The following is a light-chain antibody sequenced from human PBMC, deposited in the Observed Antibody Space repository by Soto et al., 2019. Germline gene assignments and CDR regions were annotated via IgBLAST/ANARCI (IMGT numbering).Light chain of an antibody. V-gene: IGKV3-20*01. CDR1: QSVGSNY. CDR2: GAS. J-gene: IGKJ1*01. Sequence: EIVLTQYPGTLSFSPGERATLSCRASQSVGSNYLAWYQQRPGQPPNLLIFGASHRAPDIPDRFSGSGSGTDFTLTITRLEPEDFAVYYCQQYSSLRPFGQGTKVDIK. CDR3: QQYSSLRP.